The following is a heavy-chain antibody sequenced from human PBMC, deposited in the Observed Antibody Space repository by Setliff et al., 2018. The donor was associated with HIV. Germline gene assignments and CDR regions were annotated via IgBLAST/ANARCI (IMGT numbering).Heavy chain of an antibody. D-gene: IGHD2-2*01. V-gene: IGHV3-7*03. CDR2: IKQDGSEK. J-gene: IGHJ3*02. CDR1: GFRFSDYW. CDR3: ARAALRYCTSTSCPRVDAFDI. Sequence: LRLSCGASGFRFSDYWMTWVRQAPGRGLESVANIKQDGSEKFYVDSVKGRFTISRDNAKNSLYLQMNSLRDDDTAVYYCARAALRYCTSTSCPRVDAFDIWGQGTMVTVSS.